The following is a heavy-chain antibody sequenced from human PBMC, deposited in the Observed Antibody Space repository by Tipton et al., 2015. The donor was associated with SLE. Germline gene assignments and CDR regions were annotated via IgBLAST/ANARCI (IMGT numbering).Heavy chain of an antibody. V-gene: IGHV4-61*01. CDR1: GASVGHSSYY. Sequence: LRLSCTVSGASVGHSSYYWGWVRQPPGKGPEWIGSMFYSGTSNYNPSLKSRVTISVDTYKKQISLILSSVTAADTAVYYCARDSTIRAFDIWGQGTMVTVSS. J-gene: IGHJ3*02. D-gene: IGHD2-2*01. CDR3: ARDSTIRAFDI. CDR2: MFYSGTS.